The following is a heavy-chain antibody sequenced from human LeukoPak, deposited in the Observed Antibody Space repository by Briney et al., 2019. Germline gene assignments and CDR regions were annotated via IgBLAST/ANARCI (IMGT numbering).Heavy chain of an antibody. J-gene: IGHJ4*02. CDR3: AKDRRSGGSCSDY. D-gene: IGHD2-15*01. CDR1: GFTFGSYS. Sequence: GGSLRLSCAASGFTFGSYSMSWVRQAPGRGLEWVSTISGSGDITYYADSVKGRLTISRDNSKNTLYLQMNSLRAEDTAVYYCAKDRRSGGSCSDYWGQGTLVTVSS. V-gene: IGHV3-23*01. CDR2: ISGSGDIT.